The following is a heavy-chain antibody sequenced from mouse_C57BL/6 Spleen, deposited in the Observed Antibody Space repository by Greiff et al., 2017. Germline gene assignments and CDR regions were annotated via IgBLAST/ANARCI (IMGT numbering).Heavy chain of an antibody. CDR1: GYTFTDYN. Sequence: EVQLQQSGPELVKPGASVKMSCKASGYTFTDYNMHWVKQSHGKSLEWIGYINPNNGGTSYNQKFKGKATLTVNKSSSTAYMELRSLTSEDSAVYYCARERDYDGAWFAYWGQGTLVTVSA. CDR2: INPNNGGT. D-gene: IGHD2-4*01. CDR3: ARERDYDGAWFAY. V-gene: IGHV1-22*01. J-gene: IGHJ3*01.